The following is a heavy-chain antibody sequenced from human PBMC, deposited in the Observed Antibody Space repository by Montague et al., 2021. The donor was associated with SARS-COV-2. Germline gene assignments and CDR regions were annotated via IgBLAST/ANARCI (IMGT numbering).Heavy chain of an antibody. CDR1: GGFVSSGSYY. Sequence: SETLSLTCTVSGGFVSSGSYYWSWIRQPPGKGLEWIGYIDYSGSTNYXXXLKSRVTISVDTSKNQFSLKLSSVTAADTAVYYCATSLSGGYYDILTGYYSGYYYGMDVWGQGTTVTVSS. V-gene: IGHV4-61*01. D-gene: IGHD3-9*01. CDR3: ATSLSGGYYDILTGYYSGYYYGMDV. J-gene: IGHJ6*02. CDR2: IDYSGST.